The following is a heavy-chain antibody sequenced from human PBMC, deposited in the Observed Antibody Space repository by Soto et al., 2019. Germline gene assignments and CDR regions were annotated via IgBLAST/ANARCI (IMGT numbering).Heavy chain of an antibody. Sequence: PGESLKISCKSYGYSFTTYWIAWVRQMPGKGLEWMGSIHPGESDTRYSPSFQGQVTISADRPITTAYLQWSSLKASDTAMYYCTCHEATYHNHVMAVCGQGSTVIVSS. J-gene: IGHJ6*02. CDR3: TCHEATYHNHVMAV. CDR2: IHPGESDT. CDR1: GYSFTTYW. V-gene: IGHV5-51*01.